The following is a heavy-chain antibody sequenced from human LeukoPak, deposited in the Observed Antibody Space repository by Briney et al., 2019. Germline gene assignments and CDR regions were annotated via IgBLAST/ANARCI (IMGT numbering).Heavy chain of an antibody. CDR3: ARDSSSSWYVNWFDP. CDR1: GGSISSYY. J-gene: IGHJ5*02. CDR2: IYYSGST. Sequence: SETLSLTCTVPGGSISSYYWSWIRQPPGKGLEWIGYIYYSGSTNYNPSLKSRVTISVDTSKNQFSLKLSSVTAADTAVYYCARDSSSSWYVNWFDPWGQGTLVTVSS. V-gene: IGHV4-59*01. D-gene: IGHD6-13*01.